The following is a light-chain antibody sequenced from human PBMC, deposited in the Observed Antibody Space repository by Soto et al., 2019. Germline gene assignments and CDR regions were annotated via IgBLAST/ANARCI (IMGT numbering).Light chain of an antibody. CDR2: DAS. CDR1: HSVNSY. CDR3: QHRSEWPVS. V-gene: IGKV3-11*01. Sequence: EIVLTQSPATLALSPGERATLSCRASHSVNSYLAWYQQKPGQAPRLLISDASARATGVPARFSGSGSGTDFTLTIISLEPEDFAVYYCQHRSEWPVSFGQGTRLETK. J-gene: IGKJ5*01.